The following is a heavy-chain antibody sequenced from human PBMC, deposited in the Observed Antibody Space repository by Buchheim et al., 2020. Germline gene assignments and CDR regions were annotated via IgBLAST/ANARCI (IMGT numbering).Heavy chain of an antibody. J-gene: IGHJ6*03. CDR1: GFTFSSFG. Sequence: QVQLVESGGGVVQPGRSLRLSCAASGFTFSSFGMHWVRQAPGKGLEWVAVISYDGSSKYYAESVKGRFTISRDNSKSTLYLQINSLRAEDTAVYYCVKNHYDGTLYYYFMDVWGKGTT. V-gene: IGHV3-30*18. CDR3: VKNHYDGTLYYYFMDV. CDR2: ISYDGSSK. D-gene: IGHD3-22*01.